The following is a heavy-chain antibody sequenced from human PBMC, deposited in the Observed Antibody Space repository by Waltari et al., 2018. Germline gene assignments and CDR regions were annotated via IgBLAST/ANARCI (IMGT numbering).Heavy chain of an antibody. CDR2: INHSGST. Sequence: QVQLQQWGAGLLKPSETLSLTCAVYGGSFSGYYWSWIRQPPGKGLEWIGEINHSGSTNYNPSRKSRVTISVDTSKNQFSLKLSSVTAADTAVYYCARVGYSYGYDYWGQGTLVTVSS. V-gene: IGHV4-34*01. J-gene: IGHJ4*02. CDR1: GGSFSGYY. D-gene: IGHD5-18*01. CDR3: ARVGYSYGYDY.